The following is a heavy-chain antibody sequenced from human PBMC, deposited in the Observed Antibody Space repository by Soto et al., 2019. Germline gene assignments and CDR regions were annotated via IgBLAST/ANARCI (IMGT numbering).Heavy chain of an antibody. V-gene: IGHV1-69*13. CDR1: GGTFSSYA. CDR3: ARVSFSSFRWFDP. D-gene: IGHD6-6*01. Sequence: SVKVSCKAYGGTFSSYAISWVRQAPGQGLEWMGGIIPIFGTANYAQKFQGRVTITADESTSTAYMELSSLRSEDTAVYYCARVSFSSFRWFDPWGQGTLVTVSS. J-gene: IGHJ5*02. CDR2: IIPIFGTA.